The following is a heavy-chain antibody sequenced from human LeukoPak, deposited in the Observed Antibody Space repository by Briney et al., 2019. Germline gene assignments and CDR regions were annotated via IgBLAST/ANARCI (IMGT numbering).Heavy chain of an antibody. Sequence: PGGSLRLSCAASGFTFSSYSMNWFRQAPGKGLEWVSSISSSSSYIYYADSVKGRFTISRDNAKNSLYLQMNSLRAEDTAVYYCARDRLFVYGSGNSMDVWGKGTTVTVSS. D-gene: IGHD3-10*01. CDR3: ARDRLFVYGSGNSMDV. CDR2: ISSSSSYI. V-gene: IGHV3-21*01. CDR1: GFTFSSYS. J-gene: IGHJ6*03.